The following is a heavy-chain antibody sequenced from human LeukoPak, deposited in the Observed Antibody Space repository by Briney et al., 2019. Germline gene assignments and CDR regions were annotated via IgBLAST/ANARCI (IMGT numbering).Heavy chain of an antibody. D-gene: IGHD2-2*03. J-gene: IGHJ4*02. Sequence: PSETLSLTCAVSGGSISSGGYSWSWIRQPPGKGLEWIGYIYHSGSTYYNPSLKSRVTISVDRSKNQFSLKLSSVTAADTAVYYCARNSGYSAGFDYWGQGTLVTASS. CDR3: ARNSGYSAGFDY. V-gene: IGHV4-30-2*01. CDR2: IYHSGST. CDR1: GGSISSGGYS.